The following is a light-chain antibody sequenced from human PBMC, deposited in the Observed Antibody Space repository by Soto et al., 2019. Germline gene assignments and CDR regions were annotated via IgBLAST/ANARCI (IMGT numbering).Light chain of an antibody. CDR3: CSDAGSSV. Sequence: QSVLTQPRSVSGSPGQSVTISCTGTSSDVGGYNYVSWYQQHPGKAPKLMIYDVSKRPSGVPDRFSGSKSGNTASLTISGLQSEDEADYYCCSDAGSSVFGTGTKLTVL. CDR1: SSDVGGYNY. V-gene: IGLV2-11*01. CDR2: DVS. J-gene: IGLJ1*01.